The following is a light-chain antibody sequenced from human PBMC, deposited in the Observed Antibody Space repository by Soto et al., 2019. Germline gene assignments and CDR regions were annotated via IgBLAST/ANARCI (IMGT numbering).Light chain of an antibody. V-gene: IGLV2-23*01. CDR1: SSDVGTYYF. Sequence: QSALTQPASVSGSLGQSITISCTGSSSDVGTYYFVSWYQQHPGKVPKLMIYEGTKRPSGVSDRFSGSKSGNTASMTISGLKAEDEANCNCCSYAGNNNFVFGTGTKLTVL. CDR3: CSYAGNNNFV. J-gene: IGLJ1*01. CDR2: EGT.